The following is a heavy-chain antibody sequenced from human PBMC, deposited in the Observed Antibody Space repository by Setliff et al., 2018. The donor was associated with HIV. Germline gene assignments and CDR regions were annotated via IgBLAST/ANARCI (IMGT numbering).Heavy chain of an antibody. CDR2: IYYSGST. CDR1: GGSISSYY. V-gene: IGHV4-59*01. CDR3: ARDLGLYSSSWARFDAFDI. J-gene: IGHJ3*02. D-gene: IGHD6-13*01. Sequence: SETLSLTCTVSGGSISSYYWSWIRQPPGKGLEWIGYIYYSGSTNYNPSLKSRVTISVDTSKNQFSLKLSSVTAADTAVYYCARDLGLYSSSWARFDAFDIWGRGTMVTVSS.